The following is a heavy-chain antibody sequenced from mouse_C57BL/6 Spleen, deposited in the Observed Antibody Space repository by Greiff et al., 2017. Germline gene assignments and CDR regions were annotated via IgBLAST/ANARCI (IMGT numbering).Heavy chain of an antibody. Sequence: QVQLKQPGAELVKPGASVKMSCKASGYTFTSYWITWVKQRPGQGLEWIGDIYPGSGSTNYNEKFKSKATLTVDTSSSTACMQLSSLTSEDSAVYYCARDTTVVATFDDWGQGTTLTVAS. V-gene: IGHV1-55*01. J-gene: IGHJ2*01. CDR3: ARDTTVVATFDD. CDR1: GYTFTSYW. CDR2: IYPGSGST. D-gene: IGHD1-1*01.